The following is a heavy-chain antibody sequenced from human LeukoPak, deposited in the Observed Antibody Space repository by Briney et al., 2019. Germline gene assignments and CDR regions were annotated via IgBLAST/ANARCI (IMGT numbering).Heavy chain of an antibody. Sequence: GGSLRLSCAASGFTFNSYSMNWVRQAPGKGLEWVSGISGSGGNTYYTDSVKGRFTISRDNSKNTLYLQMNSLRAEDTAVYYCAGYCSTTSCYSSPNWFGPWGQGTLVTVSS. D-gene: IGHD2-2*01. CDR3: AGYCSTTSCYSSPNWFGP. CDR1: GFTFNSYS. J-gene: IGHJ5*02. CDR2: ISGSGGNT. V-gene: IGHV3-23*01.